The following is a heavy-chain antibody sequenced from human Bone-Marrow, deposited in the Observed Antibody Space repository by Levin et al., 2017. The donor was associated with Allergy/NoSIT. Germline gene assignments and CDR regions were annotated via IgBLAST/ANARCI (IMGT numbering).Heavy chain of an antibody. J-gene: IGHJ4*02. V-gene: IGHV3-7*01. CDR1: GFTLSSYW. CDR3: ARDADGDFDH. CDR2: IKLDGGEK. D-gene: IGHD5-24*01. Sequence: GGSLRLSCVASGFTLSSYWISWVRQPPGKGLEWVAHIKLDGGEKHYVDSVKGRFTISRDNAENSLYLQMNSLRAEDTAVYYCARDADGDFDHWGQGTLVTVSS.